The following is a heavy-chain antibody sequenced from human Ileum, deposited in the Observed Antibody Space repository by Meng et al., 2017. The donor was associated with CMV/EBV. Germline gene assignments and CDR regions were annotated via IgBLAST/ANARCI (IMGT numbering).Heavy chain of an antibody. V-gene: IGHV3-23*01. Sequence: SGFTFRGYAMSWVRQAPGKGLECFSMFSYSGVSTYYADSVKGRFTISRDNSKNTLYLQMSSLRAEDTAVYYCAKDLYSSTNCYAFDDWGQGALVTVSS. CDR3: AKDLYSSTNCYAFDD. D-gene: IGHD2-2*01. J-gene: IGHJ4*02. CDR2: FSYSGVST. CDR1: GFTFRGYA.